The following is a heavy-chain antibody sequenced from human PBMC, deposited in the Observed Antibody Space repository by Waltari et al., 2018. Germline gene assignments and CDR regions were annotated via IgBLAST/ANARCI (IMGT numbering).Heavy chain of an antibody. V-gene: IGHV3-21*01. CDR2: ISSSSSYI. J-gene: IGHJ4*02. CDR3: ASDTGIAAAGTFDY. Sequence: EVQLVESGGGLVKPGGSLRLSCAASGFTFSSYRMNWVRQPPGKGLEWVSSISSSSSYIYYADSVKGRFTISRDNAKNSLYLQMNSLRAEDTAVYYCASDTGIAAAGTFDYWGQGTLVTVSS. D-gene: IGHD6-13*01. CDR1: GFTFSSYR.